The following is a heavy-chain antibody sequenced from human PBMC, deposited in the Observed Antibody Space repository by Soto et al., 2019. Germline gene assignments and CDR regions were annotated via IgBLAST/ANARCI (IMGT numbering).Heavy chain of an antibody. CDR2: IYYSGDT. J-gene: IGHJ4*02. V-gene: IGHV4-30-4*01. CDR3: ARVRYCSTTSCYTGYYFDY. D-gene: IGHD2-2*02. Sequence: TLSLTCTVSGGPISSGDYYWSWIRQPPGKGLEWIGYIYYSGDTYYNPSLKSRVTISVDTSKNQFSLKLSSVTAADTAVYYCARVRYCSTTSCYTGYYFDYWGQGTLVTVSS. CDR1: GGPISSGDYY.